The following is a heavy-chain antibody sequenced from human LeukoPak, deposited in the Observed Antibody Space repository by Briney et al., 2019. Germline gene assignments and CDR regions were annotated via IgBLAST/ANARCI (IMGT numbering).Heavy chain of an antibody. Sequence: SGPTLVKPTQTLTLTCTFSGFSLSTSGVGVGWIRQPPGKALEWLALIYWDDDKRYSPSLKSRLTITKDTSNNQVVLTMTNMDPVDTATYYCAHRRGYDFWSGYLDYWGQGTLVTVSS. CDR1: GFSLSTSGVG. D-gene: IGHD3-3*01. CDR3: AHRRGYDFWSGYLDY. CDR2: IYWDDDK. V-gene: IGHV2-5*02. J-gene: IGHJ4*02.